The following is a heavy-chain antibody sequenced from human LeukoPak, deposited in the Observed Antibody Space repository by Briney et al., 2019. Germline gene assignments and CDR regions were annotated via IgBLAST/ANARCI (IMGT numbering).Heavy chain of an antibody. CDR1: GGSITSRAYY. D-gene: IGHD2-2*01. CDR2: INHSGRT. V-gene: IGHV4-39*07. J-gene: IGHJ6*02. CDR3: ARDVVVVPAAIHYGMDV. Sequence: SETLSLTCTVSGGSITSRAYYWGWIRQPPGKGLEWIGEINHSGRTYYNPSLKSRVTISVDTSKNQFSLNLSSVTAADTAVYYCARDVVVVPAAIHYGMDVWGQGTTVTVSS.